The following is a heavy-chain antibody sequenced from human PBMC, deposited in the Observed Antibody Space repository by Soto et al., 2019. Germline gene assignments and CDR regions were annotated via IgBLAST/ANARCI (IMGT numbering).Heavy chain of an antibody. J-gene: IGHJ4*02. CDR2: IYYSGST. V-gene: IGHV4-31*03. Sequence: SETLSLTCTVSGGSISSGGYYWSWIRQHPGKGLEWIGYIYYSGSTYYNPSLKSRVTISVDTSKNQFSLKLSSVTAADTAVYYCASGWALGRWLQSGYYFDYWGQGTLVTVSS. CDR1: GGSISSGGYY. D-gene: IGHD5-12*01. CDR3: ASGWALGRWLQSGYYFDY.